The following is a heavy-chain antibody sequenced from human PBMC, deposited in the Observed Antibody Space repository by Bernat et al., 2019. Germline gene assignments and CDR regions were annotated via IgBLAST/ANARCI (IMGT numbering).Heavy chain of an antibody. CDR3: AKAAYGDYVLDY. D-gene: IGHD4-17*01. CDR1: GFTFSSYG. J-gene: IGHJ4*02. CDR2: ISYDGSNK. V-gene: IGHV3-30*18. Sequence: VQLVESGGGLVKPGGSLRLSCAASGFTFSSYGMHWVRQAPGKGLEWVAVISYDGSNKYYADSVKGRFTISRDNSKNTLYLQMNSLRAEDTAVYYCAKAAYGDYVLDYWGQGTLVTVSS.